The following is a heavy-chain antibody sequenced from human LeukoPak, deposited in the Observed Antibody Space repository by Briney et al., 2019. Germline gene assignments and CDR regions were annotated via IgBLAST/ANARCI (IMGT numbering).Heavy chain of an antibody. J-gene: IGHJ3*02. Sequence: GASVKVSCKASGYTFTSYGIIWVRRAPGQGLEWMGWISAYNGNTNYAQKLQGRVTMTTDTSTSTAYMELRSLRSDDTAVYYCAREPPFTYYYDSSGYYADAFDIWGQGTMVTVSS. CDR2: ISAYNGNT. CDR1: GYTFTSYG. D-gene: IGHD3-22*01. V-gene: IGHV1-18*01. CDR3: AREPPFTYYYDSSGYYADAFDI.